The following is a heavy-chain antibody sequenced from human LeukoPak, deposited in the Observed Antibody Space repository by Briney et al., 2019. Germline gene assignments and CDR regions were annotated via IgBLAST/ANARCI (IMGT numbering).Heavy chain of an antibody. D-gene: IGHD1-26*01. CDR1: GFTFSGFW. V-gene: IGHV3-74*01. Sequence: GGSLRLSCAASGFTFSGFWMHWVRQAPGKGLVWVSCISFDGSDATYADSVKGRFTISRDNSKNTLYLQMNSLRAEDTAVYYCAKLVGATKGRNFDYWGQGTLVTVSS. CDR3: AKLVGATKGRNFDY. CDR2: ISFDGSDA. J-gene: IGHJ4*02.